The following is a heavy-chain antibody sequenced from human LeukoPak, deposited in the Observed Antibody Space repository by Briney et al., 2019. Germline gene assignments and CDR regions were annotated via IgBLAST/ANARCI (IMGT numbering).Heavy chain of an antibody. D-gene: IGHD6-13*01. CDR3: ARRARATAGGDYFDY. CDR1: GGSMSSYY. J-gene: IGHJ4*02. CDR2: VYYSGNT. V-gene: IGHV4-59*08. Sequence: SGTLSLTCTVSGGSMSSYYWTWIRQPPGNGLEWIGYVYYSGNTNYNPSLKSRVTISADTSKNQFSLKLSSVTAADTAVYYCARRARATAGGDYFDYWGQGTLVTVSS.